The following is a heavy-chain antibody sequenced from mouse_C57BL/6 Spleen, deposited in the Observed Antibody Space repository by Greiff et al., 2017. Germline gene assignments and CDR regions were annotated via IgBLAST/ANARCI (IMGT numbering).Heavy chain of an antibody. J-gene: IGHJ4*01. CDR1: GYTFTSYG. CDR3: ARSGKDAMDY. Sequence: VKVVESGAELARPGASVKLSCKASGYTFTSYGISWVKQRTGQGLEWIGEIYPRSGNTYYNEKFKGKATLTADKSSSTAYMELRSLTSEDSAVYFCARSGKDAMDYWGQGTSVTVSS. D-gene: IGHD2-1*01. V-gene: IGHV1-81*01. CDR2: IYPRSGNT.